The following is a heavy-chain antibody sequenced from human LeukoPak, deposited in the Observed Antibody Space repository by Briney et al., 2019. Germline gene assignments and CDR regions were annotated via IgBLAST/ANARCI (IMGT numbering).Heavy chain of an antibody. CDR3: ARAKSSTILVDAFDI. Sequence: PSETLSLTCTVSGGTISSYYWSWIRHPPGKGLEWIGYIYYSGSTNYNPSLKSRVTISVDTSKNQFSLKLSSVTAADTAVYYCARAKSSTILVDAFDIWGQGTMVTVSS. D-gene: IGHD2-2*01. CDR2: IYYSGST. CDR1: GGTISSYY. V-gene: IGHV4-59*01. J-gene: IGHJ3*02.